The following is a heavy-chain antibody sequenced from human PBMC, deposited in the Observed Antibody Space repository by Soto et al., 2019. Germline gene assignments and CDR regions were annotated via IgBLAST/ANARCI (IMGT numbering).Heavy chain of an antibody. J-gene: IGHJ5*02. D-gene: IGHD3-9*01. CDR1: GYNFTSYW. CDR2: IYPGDFDT. V-gene: IGHV5-51*01. Sequence: GESLKISCKGSGYNFTSYWIGWVRQMNGKGLEWMGIIYPGDFDTRYSPSFQGQVTISADKSISTAYLQWSSLKASDTAMYYCARRGRNGNYDILTWGQGTLVTVSS. CDR3: ARRGRNGNYDILT.